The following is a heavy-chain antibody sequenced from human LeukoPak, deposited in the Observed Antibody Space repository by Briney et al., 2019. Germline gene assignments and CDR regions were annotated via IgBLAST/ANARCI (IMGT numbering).Heavy chain of an antibody. CDR3: ARGGRIVVVPAAIRSYYYGMDV. D-gene: IGHD2-2*02. CDR1: GGSFSVYY. V-gene: IGHV4-34*01. Sequence: SETLSLTCAVYGGSFSVYYWSWIRQPPGKGLEWIGEINHSGSTNYNPSLKSRVTISVDTSKNQFSLKLSSVTAADTAVYYCARGGRIVVVPAAIRSYYYGMDVWGQGTTVTVSS. CDR2: INHSGST. J-gene: IGHJ6*02.